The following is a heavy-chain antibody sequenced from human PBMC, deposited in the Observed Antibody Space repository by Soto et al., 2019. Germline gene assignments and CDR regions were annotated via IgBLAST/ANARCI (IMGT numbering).Heavy chain of an antibody. CDR2: INHSGST. CDR1: GGSFSGYY. CDR3: ARVGSGSFYYYYMDV. D-gene: IGHD3-10*01. V-gene: IGHV4-34*01. J-gene: IGHJ6*03. Sequence: TSETLSLTCAVYGGSFSGYYWSWIRQPPGKGLEWIGEINHSGSTNYNPSLKSRVTISVDTSKNQFSLKLSSVTAADTAVYYCARVGSGSFYYYYMDVWGKGTTVTSP.